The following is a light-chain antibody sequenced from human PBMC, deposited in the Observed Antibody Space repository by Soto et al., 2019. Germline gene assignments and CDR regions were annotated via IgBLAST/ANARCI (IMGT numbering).Light chain of an antibody. J-gene: IGKJ1*01. V-gene: IGKV3-20*01. CDR2: GAS. Sequence: EIWLTQSPGTLSLSPGERATLSCRGSQSVSSSFLAWYQQKPGQAPRLLIYGASSRATGIPDRFSGSGSGTDFTLTISRLEPEDFAVYYCHQYGSSPATFGQGTKVDIK. CDR3: HQYGSSPAT. CDR1: QSVSSSF.